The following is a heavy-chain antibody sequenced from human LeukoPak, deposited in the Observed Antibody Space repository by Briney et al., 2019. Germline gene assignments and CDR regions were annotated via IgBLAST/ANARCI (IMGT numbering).Heavy chain of an antibody. CDR2: IYYSGST. Sequence: SETLSLTCTVSGGSISSGDYYWSWIRQPPGKGLEWIGYIYYSGSTCYNPSLKSRVTISVDTSKNQFSLKLSSVTAADTAVYYCARGVLLWFGELYASVGYFDYWGQGTLVTVSS. D-gene: IGHD3-10*01. V-gene: IGHV4-30-4*01. J-gene: IGHJ4*02. CDR3: ARGVLLWFGELYASVGYFDY. CDR1: GGSISSGDYY.